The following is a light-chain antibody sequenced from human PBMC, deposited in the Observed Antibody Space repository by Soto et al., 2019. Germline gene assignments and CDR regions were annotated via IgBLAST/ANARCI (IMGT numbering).Light chain of an antibody. V-gene: IGKV3D-15*01. CDR1: QSVRDN. CDR3: QQYDNWPLT. CDR2: GAS. J-gene: IGKJ4*01. Sequence: EIVMTQSPATLSVSPGERATLSCRTSQSVRDNLAWYQQKPGQAPRLLIYGASTRATGIPARFSGIGSGTDFTLTISSLQSEDFTVYYCQQYDNWPLTFGGGTKVDIK.